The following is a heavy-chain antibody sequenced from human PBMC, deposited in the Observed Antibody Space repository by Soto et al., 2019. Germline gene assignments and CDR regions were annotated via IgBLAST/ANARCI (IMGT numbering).Heavy chain of an antibody. D-gene: IGHD3-10*01. CDR2: IYHSGST. CDR3: ACVGVITMVRGGMRNWFDP. Sequence: QVQLQESGPGLVKPSGTLSLTCAVSGGSISSSNWWSWVRQPPGKGLEWIGEIYHSGSTNYNPSLMSRVTISVDKSKNQFSRKLGSVTAAATAVYYCACVGVITMVRGGMRNWFDPWGQGTLVTVSS. V-gene: IGHV4-4*02. CDR1: GGSISSSNW. J-gene: IGHJ5*02.